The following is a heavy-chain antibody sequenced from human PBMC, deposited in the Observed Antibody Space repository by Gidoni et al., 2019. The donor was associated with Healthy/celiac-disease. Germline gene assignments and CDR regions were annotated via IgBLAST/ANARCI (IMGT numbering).Heavy chain of an antibody. CDR2: IYSGGST. CDR1: GFTVRSNY. CDR3: ARAYYDSSGGDDAFDI. J-gene: IGHJ3*02. Sequence: EVQLVESGGGLTQPGGSLRLSCAASGFTVRSNYMSWVRQAPGKGLEWVSVIYSGGSTYYADSVKGRFTISRDNSKNTLYLQMNSLRAEDTAVYYCARAYYDSSGGDDAFDIWGQGTMVTVSS. V-gene: IGHV3-53*01. D-gene: IGHD3-22*01.